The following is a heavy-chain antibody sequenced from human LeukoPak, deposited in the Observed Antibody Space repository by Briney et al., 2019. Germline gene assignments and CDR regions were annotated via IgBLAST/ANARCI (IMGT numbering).Heavy chain of an antibody. CDR3: AKDIGSSWFAQFGY. V-gene: IGHV3-23*01. Sequence: GGSLRLSCAASGFTFSSFAMSWVRQAPGKGLEWVSSISGTGGSTYYADSVKGRFTISRDNSKNTLYLQMNSLRAEDTAVYYCAKDIGSSWFAQFGYWGQGTLVTVSS. CDR2: ISGTGGST. J-gene: IGHJ4*02. D-gene: IGHD6-13*01. CDR1: GFTFSSFA.